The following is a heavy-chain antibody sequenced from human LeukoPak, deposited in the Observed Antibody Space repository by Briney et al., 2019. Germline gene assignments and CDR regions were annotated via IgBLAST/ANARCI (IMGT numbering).Heavy chain of an antibody. V-gene: IGHV3-30*18. CDR2: ISYDGSNK. CDR1: GFTFSSYG. CDR3: AKAPFDSSSWYNFDY. D-gene: IGHD6-13*01. Sequence: PGGSLRLSCAASGFTFSSYGMHWVRQAPGKGLEWVAVISYDGSNKYYADSVKGRFTISRDNSKNTLYLQMNSLRAEDTAVYYCAKAPFDSSSWYNFDYWGQGTLVTVSS. J-gene: IGHJ4*02.